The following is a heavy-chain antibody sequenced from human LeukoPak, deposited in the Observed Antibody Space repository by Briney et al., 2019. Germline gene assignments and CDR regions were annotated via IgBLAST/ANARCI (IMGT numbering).Heavy chain of an antibody. J-gene: IGHJ4*02. CDR1: GGSFSGYY. D-gene: IGHD3-10*01. Sequence: SETLSLTCAVYGGSFSGYYWSWIRQPPGKGLEWIGEINHSGSTNYNPSLKSRVTISVDTSKNQFSLKLSSVTAADTAVYYCARLYYYGSGSYYSVYYFDYWGQGTLVTVSS. V-gene: IGHV4-34*01. CDR2: INHSGST. CDR3: ARLYYYGSGSYYSVYYFDY.